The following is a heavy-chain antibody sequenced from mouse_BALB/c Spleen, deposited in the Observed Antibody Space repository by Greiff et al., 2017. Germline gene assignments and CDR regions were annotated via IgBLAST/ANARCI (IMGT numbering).Heavy chain of an antibody. CDR1: GFTFSSYA. CDR2: ISSGGSYT. D-gene: IGHD2-14*01. J-gene: IGHJ2*01. CDR3: ARPYDGLDY. V-gene: IGHV5-9-3*01. Sequence: EVQRVESGGGLVKPGGSLKLSCAASGFTFSSYAMSWVRQTPEKRLEWVATISSGGSYTYYPDSVKGRFTISRDNAKNTLYLQMSSLRSEDTAMYYCARPYDGLDYWGQGTTLTVSS.